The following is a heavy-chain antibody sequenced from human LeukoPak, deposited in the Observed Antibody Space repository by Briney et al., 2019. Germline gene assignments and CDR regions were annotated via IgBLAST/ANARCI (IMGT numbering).Heavy chain of an antibody. J-gene: IGHJ4*02. CDR3: TRLGEYTSSWDEY. V-gene: IGHV3-73*01. Sequence: GGSLKLSCAASGFTFSGSAIHWVRQASGKGLEWVGRIRSKANSYATGIAASVKGRFTVSRDDSKNTAYLQMNSLKTEDTAVYYCTRLGEYTSSWDEYWGQGTLVT. CDR2: IRSKANSYAT. CDR1: GFTFSGSA. D-gene: IGHD6-13*01.